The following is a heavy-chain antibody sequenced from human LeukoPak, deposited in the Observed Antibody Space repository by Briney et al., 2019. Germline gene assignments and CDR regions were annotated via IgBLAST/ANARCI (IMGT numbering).Heavy chain of an antibody. CDR3: AREKQKYSSGWYCLDY. J-gene: IGHJ4*02. CDR1: GFTFSTYG. Sequence: PGGSLRLSCAASGFTFSTYGLHWVRQAPGKGLEWVALIWYDGSNKYYADSVKGRFTISRDNSKNTLYLQMNSQRAEDTAVYYCAREKQKYSSGWYCLDYWGQGTLVTVSS. V-gene: IGHV3-33*01. CDR2: IWYDGSNK. D-gene: IGHD6-19*01.